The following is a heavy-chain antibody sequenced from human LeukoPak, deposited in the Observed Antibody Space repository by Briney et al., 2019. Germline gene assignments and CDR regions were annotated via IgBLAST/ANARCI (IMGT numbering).Heavy chain of an antibody. D-gene: IGHD6-13*01. CDR2: INHSGST. J-gene: IGHJ6*03. CDR3: ARGSGAAAGHYYYYMDV. CDR1: GGSFSGYY. V-gene: IGHV4-34*01. Sequence: PSETLSLTCAVYGGSFSGYYWSWIRQPPGKGLEWIGEINHSGSTNYNPSLKSRVTISVDTSKNQFSLKLSSVTAADTAVYYCARGSGAAAGHYYYYMDVWGKGTTVTVSS.